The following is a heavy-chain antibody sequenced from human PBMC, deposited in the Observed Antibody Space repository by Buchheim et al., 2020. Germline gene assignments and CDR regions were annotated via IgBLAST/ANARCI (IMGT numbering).Heavy chain of an antibody. J-gene: IGHJ2*01. D-gene: IGHD2-15*01. CDR2: ITSRDFDT. CDR1: RFTFSTYA. V-gene: IGHV3-23*01. CDR3: AKDPSSSTGWYFDL. Sequence: EVQLLESGGGLVQPGGSLRLSCAASRFTFSTYAMTWVRQAPGKGLEWVSSITSRDFDTYYADSVKGRFIISRDNSKDTLYLQMNRLRVDDTAMYYCAKDPSSSTGWYFDLWGSGTL.